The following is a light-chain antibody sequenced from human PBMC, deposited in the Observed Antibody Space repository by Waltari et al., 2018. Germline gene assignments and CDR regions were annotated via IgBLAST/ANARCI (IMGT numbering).Light chain of an antibody. CDR1: KLGEKY. CDR2: GKN. V-gene: IGLV3-19*01. Sequence: SYELTQPPSVSVSPGQTASITCSGDKLGEKYACWYQQKPGQAPVLVIYGKNNRPSGIPARFSGSSSGNTASLTITGAQAEDEADYYCNSRDSSGNPVFGGGTKLTVL. J-gene: IGLJ2*01. CDR3: NSRDSSGNPV.